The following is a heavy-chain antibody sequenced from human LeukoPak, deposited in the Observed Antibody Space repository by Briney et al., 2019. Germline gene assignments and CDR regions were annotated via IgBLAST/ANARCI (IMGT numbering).Heavy chain of an antibody. D-gene: IGHD2-2*01. CDR1: GGSFSGYY. Sequence: SETLSLTCAVYGGSFSGYYWSWIRQPPGKGLEWIGEINHSGSTNYNPSLKSRVTISVDTSKNQFTLKLSSVTAADTAVYYCARGRGSTSNDAFDIWGQGTMVTVSS. CDR3: ARGRGSTSNDAFDI. CDR2: INHSGST. J-gene: IGHJ3*02. V-gene: IGHV4-34*01.